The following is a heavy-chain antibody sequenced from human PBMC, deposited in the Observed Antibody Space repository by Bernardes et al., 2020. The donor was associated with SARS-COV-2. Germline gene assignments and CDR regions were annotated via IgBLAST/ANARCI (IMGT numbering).Heavy chain of an antibody. CDR2: IIPIIGIA. CDR3: ARDRAVLMVYANSGDGMDV. J-gene: IGHJ6*02. CDR1: GGTFSSYT. V-gene: IGHV1-69*04. Sequence: SVKVSCKASGGTFSSYTISWVRQAPGQGLEWMGRIIPIIGIANYAQKFQGRVTITADKSTSTAYMELSSLRSEDTAVYYCARDRAVLMVYANSGDGMDVWGQGTTVTVSS. D-gene: IGHD2-8*01.